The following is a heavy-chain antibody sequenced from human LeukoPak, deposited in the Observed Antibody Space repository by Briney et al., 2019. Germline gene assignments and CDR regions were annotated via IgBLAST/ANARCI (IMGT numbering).Heavy chain of an antibody. D-gene: IGHD6-13*01. V-gene: IGHV3-7*01. J-gene: IGHJ4*02. CDR2: IKQDGSEK. CDR3: ARGGSSWYYFDY. CDR1: GFTFSSYW. Sequence: GGFLRLSCAASGFTFSSYWMSWVRQAPGKGLEWVANIKQDGSEKYYVDSVKGRFTISRDNAKNSLYLQMNSLRAEDTAVYCCARGGSSWYYFDYWGQGTLVTVSS.